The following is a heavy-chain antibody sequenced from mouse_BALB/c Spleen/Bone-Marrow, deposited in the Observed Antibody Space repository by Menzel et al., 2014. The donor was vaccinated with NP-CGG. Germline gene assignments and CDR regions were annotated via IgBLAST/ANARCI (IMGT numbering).Heavy chain of an antibody. J-gene: IGHJ1*01. D-gene: IGHD1-1*01. Sequence: QVQLQQPGPELVRPGVSVKISCKGSGYTFTDYAMHWVKQSHAKSLEWIGVISTYSGNTNYNQKFKGKATMTADKSSSTTYMELARVTAEESSIYYWARCNFGSGCGFEVWGAWTTVTVSS. V-gene: IGHV1-67*01. CDR1: GYTFTDYA. CDR2: ISTYSGNT. CDR3: ARCNFGSGCGFEV.